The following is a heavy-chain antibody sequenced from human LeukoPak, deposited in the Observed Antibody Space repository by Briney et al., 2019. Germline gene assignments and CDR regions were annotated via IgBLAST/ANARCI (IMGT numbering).Heavy chain of an antibody. Sequence: GGSLRLSCAASGFTVSDNYMSWVRQAPGKGLEWVSVIYSGGSIYYADSVKGRFTISRHNSKNTLYLQMNSLRTEDTAVYYCASGSRFDYWGQGTLVTVSS. D-gene: IGHD5/OR15-5a*01. CDR3: ASGSRFDY. V-gene: IGHV3-53*04. CDR2: IYSGGSI. CDR1: GFTVSDNY. J-gene: IGHJ4*02.